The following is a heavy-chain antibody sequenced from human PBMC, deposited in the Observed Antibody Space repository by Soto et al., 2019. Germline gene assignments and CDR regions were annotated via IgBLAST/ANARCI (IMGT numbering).Heavy chain of an antibody. CDR3: ARDLWGYCGTDCYPLDV. J-gene: IGHJ6*02. Sequence: QVQLQESGPGLVKPSETLSLTCTVSGGSISGYYWSWIRQPPGKGLEWIGYMYNTGSTVYNPSFKSRSTISVATAKNQFSLKLNSVTAADTAVYYCARDLWGYCGTDCYPLDVWGQGTTVTVSS. CDR1: GGSISGYY. V-gene: IGHV4-59*01. D-gene: IGHD2-21*02. CDR2: MYNTGST.